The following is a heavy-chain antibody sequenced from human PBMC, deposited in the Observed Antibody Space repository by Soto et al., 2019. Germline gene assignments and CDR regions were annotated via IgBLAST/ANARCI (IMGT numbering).Heavy chain of an antibody. CDR3: ARDPIAGLADY. J-gene: IGHJ4*02. CDR2: ITYDGSSQ. D-gene: IGHD6-13*01. Sequence: QVQLVQSGGGVVQPGKSLRLSCAASGFIFNRYAFHWVRQAPGKGLEWVAQITYDGSSQYYGDSVKGRFTNSRDNTNDTPFLHFSSLRPEDTAVYYCARDPIAGLADYWGQGTLVTVSS. CDR1: GFIFNRYA. V-gene: IGHV3-30*15.